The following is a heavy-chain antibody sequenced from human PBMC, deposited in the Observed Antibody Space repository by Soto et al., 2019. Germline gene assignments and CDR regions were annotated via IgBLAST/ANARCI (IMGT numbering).Heavy chain of an antibody. V-gene: IGHV4-34*01. J-gene: IGHJ6*02. D-gene: IGHD3-3*01. CDR3: ARARITIFGVVIGHYYYYYGMDV. CDR2: INHSGST. Sequence: SETLSLTCAVYGGSFSGYYWSWIRQPPGKGLEWIGEINHSGSTNYNPSLKSRVTISVDTSKNQFSLKLSSVTAADTAVYYCARARITIFGVVIGHYYYYYGMDVWGQGTTVTVSS. CDR1: GGSFSGYY.